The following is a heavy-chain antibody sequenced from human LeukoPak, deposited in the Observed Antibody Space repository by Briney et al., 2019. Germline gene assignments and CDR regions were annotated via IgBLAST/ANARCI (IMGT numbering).Heavy chain of an antibody. D-gene: IGHD2-2*01. CDR3: APTRGYCSSSSCPGWYFDL. CDR1: GYSFTSYW. CDR2: ISPGDSAT. J-gene: IGHJ2*01. V-gene: IGHV5-51*01. Sequence: GESLKISCEGSGYSFTSYWIGWVRQVPGKGLEWMGIISPGDSATRYSPAFQGQVTISADKSISTAYLHWSSLKASDTAMYYCAPTRGYCSSSSCPGWYFDLWARGTLVTVP.